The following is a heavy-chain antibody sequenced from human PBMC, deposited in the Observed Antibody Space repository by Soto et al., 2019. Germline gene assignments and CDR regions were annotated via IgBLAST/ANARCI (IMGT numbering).Heavy chain of an antibody. J-gene: IGHJ4*02. CDR2: ISYDGSNK. CDR1: GFTFSSYA. Sequence: QVQLVESGGGVVQPGRSLRLSCAASGFTFSSYAMHWVRQAPGKGLEWVAVISYDGSNKYYADSVKGRFTISRDNSKNTLYLQMNSLRAEDTAVYYCARDADYGGNSYYFDYWGQGTLVTVSS. V-gene: IGHV3-30-3*01. D-gene: IGHD4-17*01. CDR3: ARDADYGGNSYYFDY.